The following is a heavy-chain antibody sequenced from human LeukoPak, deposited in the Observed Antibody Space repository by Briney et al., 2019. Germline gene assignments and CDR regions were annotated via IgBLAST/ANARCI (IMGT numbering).Heavy chain of an antibody. J-gene: IGHJ4*02. CDR1: GFTFSDYY. V-gene: IGHV3-7*01. D-gene: IGHD3-10*01. CDR3: ARDGITMVPYDY. Sequence: PGGSLRLSCAASGFTFSDYYMSWIRQAPGKGLEWVANIKQDGSEKYYVDSVKGRFTISRDNAKNSLYLQMNSLRAEDTAVYYCARDGITMVPYDYWGQGTLVTVSS. CDR2: IKQDGSEK.